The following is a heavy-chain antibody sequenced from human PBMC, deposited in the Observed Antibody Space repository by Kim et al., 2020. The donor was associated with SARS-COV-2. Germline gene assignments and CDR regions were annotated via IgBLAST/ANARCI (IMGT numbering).Heavy chain of an antibody. CDR3: ARGHIVVVPAATAGRNWFDP. CDR1: GGSFSGYY. CDR2: INHSGST. Sequence: SEALSLTCAVYGGSFSGYYWSWIRQPPGKGLEWIGEINHSGSTNYNPSLKSRVTISVDTSKNQFSLKLSSVTAADTAVYYCARGHIVVVPAATAGRNWFDPWGQGTLVTVSS. J-gene: IGHJ5*02. V-gene: IGHV4-34*01. D-gene: IGHD2-2*01.